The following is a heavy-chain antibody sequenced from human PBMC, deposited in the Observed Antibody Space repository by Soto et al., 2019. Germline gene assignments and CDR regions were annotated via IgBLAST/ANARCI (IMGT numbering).Heavy chain of an antibody. CDR3: ARTSMQSRGYSYGHGGMDV. D-gene: IGHD5-18*01. V-gene: IGHV5-10-1*01. Sequence: EVQLVQSGAEVKKPGESLRISCKGSGYSFTSYWISWVRQMPGKGLEWMGRIDPSDSYTNYSPSFQGHFTISADKSISTAYLQWSSLKASDTAMYYCARTSMQSRGYSYGHGGMDVWGQGTTVTVSS. CDR2: IDPSDSYT. J-gene: IGHJ6*02. CDR1: GYSFTSYW.